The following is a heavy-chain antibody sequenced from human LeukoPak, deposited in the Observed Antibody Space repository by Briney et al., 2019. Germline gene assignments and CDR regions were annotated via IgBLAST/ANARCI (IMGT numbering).Heavy chain of an antibody. V-gene: IGHV3-53*01. Sequence: GGSLRLSCAASGFTVSSNYMSWVRQAPGKGLEWVSVIYSGGSTYYADFVKGRFTISRDNSKNTLYLQMNSLRAEDTAVYYCARTRYYDSSGPLDYWGQGTLVTVSS. CDR1: GFTVSSNY. J-gene: IGHJ4*02. D-gene: IGHD3-22*01. CDR2: IYSGGST. CDR3: ARTRYYDSSGPLDY.